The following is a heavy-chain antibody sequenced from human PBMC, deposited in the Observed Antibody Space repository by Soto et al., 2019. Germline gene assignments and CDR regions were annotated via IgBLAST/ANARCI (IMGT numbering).Heavy chain of an antibody. D-gene: IGHD2-15*01. V-gene: IGHV3-23*01. CDR3: AKAQGGSYFDY. J-gene: IGHJ4*02. CDR1: GFTFSSNA. Sequence: GGSLRLSCAASGFTFSSNAMSWVRQAPGKGLEWVSGISSSGGSTYYADSVKGRFTISRDNSKNMLYLQMNNLRAEDAAVYYCAKAQGGSYFDYWGQGTLVTVSS. CDR2: ISSSGGST.